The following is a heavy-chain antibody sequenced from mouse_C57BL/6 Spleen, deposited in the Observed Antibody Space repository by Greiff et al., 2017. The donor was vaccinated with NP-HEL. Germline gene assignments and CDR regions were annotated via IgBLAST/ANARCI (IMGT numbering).Heavy chain of an antibody. J-gene: IGHJ1*03. CDR1: GYAFSSYW. Sequence: VNLVESGAELVKPGASVKISCKASGYAFSSYWMNWVKQRPGKGLEWIGQIYPGDGDTNYNGKFKGKATLTADKSSSTAYMQLSSLTSEDSAVYFCAKEDYYGNLYWYFDVWGTGTTVTVSS. D-gene: IGHD2-1*01. CDR3: AKEDYYGNLYWYFDV. CDR2: IYPGDGDT. V-gene: IGHV1-80*01.